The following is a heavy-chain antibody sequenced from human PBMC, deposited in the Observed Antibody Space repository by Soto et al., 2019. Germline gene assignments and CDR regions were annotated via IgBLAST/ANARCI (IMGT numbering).Heavy chain of an antibody. J-gene: IGHJ6*02. CDR3: ARGFRWGMDV. V-gene: IGHV3-74*01. CDR2: INGDGSEM. D-gene: IGHD2-15*01. Sequence: PGGSLRLSCAASEFTFSNYWLHWVRQTPGKGLIWVSRINGDGSEMFYADSVKGRFTISRDNAKNTLYLQMTGLRAEDTARYYCARGFRWGMDVWGQGTTVTVSS. CDR1: EFTFSNYW.